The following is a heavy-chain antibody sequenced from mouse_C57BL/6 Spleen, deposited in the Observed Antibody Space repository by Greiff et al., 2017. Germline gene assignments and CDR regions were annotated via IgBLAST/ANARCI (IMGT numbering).Heavy chain of an antibody. V-gene: IGHV14-3*01. CDR3: AKRHYSYWYFDV. CDR2: IDPANGNT. J-gene: IGHJ1*03. Sequence: VQLQKSVAELVRPGASGKLSCTASGFNIKNTYMHWVKQKPEQGLEWIGRIDPANGNTKYAPKFQGKGTITADTSSNTAYLQLSSLTSEYTAIYYCAKRHYSYWYFDVWGTGTTVTVSS. CDR1: GFNIKNTY. D-gene: IGHD2-12*01.